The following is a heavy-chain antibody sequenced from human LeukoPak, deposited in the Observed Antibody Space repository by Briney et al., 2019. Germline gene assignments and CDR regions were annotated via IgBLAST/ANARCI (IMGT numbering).Heavy chain of an antibody. CDR2: INPKGGGT. CDR3: AREGIQVWLLGAY. V-gene: IGHV1-2*02. CDR1: GPTFTGDY. Sequence: ASVKVSCKASGPTFTGDYMHWVRQAPGQGLEWLGWINPKGGGTNYAQKFQGSVTMTRDTSISTAYMELSRLRSDDTAVYYCAREGIQVWLLGAYWGQGTLVTVSS. D-gene: IGHD5-18*01. J-gene: IGHJ4*02.